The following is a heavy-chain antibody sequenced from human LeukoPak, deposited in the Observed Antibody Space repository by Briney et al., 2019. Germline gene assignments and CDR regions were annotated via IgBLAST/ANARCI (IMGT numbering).Heavy chain of an antibody. CDR3: ARGGRVSWFDP. J-gene: IGHJ5*02. V-gene: IGHV4-4*07. CDR1: DDSISNYY. Sequence: SETLSLTCTVSDDSISNYYWSWMRQPAGKGLEWIGRLDPSGTTNYSPSLKSRVTMSADTSKNQFSLRLNSVTAADTAVYYCARGGRVSWFDPWGQGTLVTAST. D-gene: IGHD3-16*01. CDR2: LDPSGTT.